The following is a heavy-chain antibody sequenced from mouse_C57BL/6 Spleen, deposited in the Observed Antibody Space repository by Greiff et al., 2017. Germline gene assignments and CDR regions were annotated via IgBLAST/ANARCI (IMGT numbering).Heavy chain of an antibody. D-gene: IGHD2-4*01. J-gene: IGHJ4*01. CDR1: GYAFTNYL. CDR2: INPGSGGT. CDR3: ARLGLRAMDY. V-gene: IGHV1-54*01. Sequence: VQLQQSGAELVRPGTSVKVSCKASGYAFTNYLLEWVKQRPGQGLEWIGVINPGSGGTNYNEKFKGKATLTADKSSSTAYMQLSSLTSEASAVYFCARLGLRAMDYWGQGTSVTVSS.